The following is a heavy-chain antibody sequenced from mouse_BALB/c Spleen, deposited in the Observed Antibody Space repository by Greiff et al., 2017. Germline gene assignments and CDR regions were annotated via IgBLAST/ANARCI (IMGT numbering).Heavy chain of an antibody. J-gene: IGHJ3*01. D-gene: IGHD1-1*01. CDR1: GFTFSSYA. V-gene: IGHV5-9-4*01. CDR3: ASPYYGSPFAY. CDR2: ISSGGSYT. Sequence: DVHLVESGGGLVKPGGSLKLSCAASGFTFSSYAMSWVRQSPEKRLEWVAEISSGGSYTYYPDTVTGRFTISRDNAKNTLYLEMSSLRSEDTAMYYCASPYYGSPFAYWGQGTLVTVSA.